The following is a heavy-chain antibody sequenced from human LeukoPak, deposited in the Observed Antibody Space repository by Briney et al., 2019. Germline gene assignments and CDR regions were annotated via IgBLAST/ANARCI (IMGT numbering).Heavy chain of an antibody. J-gene: IGHJ3*02. CDR3: ARDRGIQLWSHPWAFDI. D-gene: IGHD5-18*01. Sequence: SETLSLTCTVSGGSISSSSYYWSWIRQPPGKGLEWIGYIYYSGSTNYNPSLKSRLTISVDTSKNQFSLKLSSVTAADTAVYYCARDRGIQLWSHPWAFDIWGQGTMVIVSS. CDR1: GGSISSSSYY. CDR2: IYYSGST. V-gene: IGHV4-61*01.